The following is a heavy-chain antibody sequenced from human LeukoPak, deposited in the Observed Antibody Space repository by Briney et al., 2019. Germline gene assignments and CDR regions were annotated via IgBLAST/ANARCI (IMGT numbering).Heavy chain of an antibody. J-gene: IGHJ4*02. CDR2: IYTSGTT. Sequence: SETLSLTCTVSGGSISSYYWSWIRQLAGKGLEWVGRIYTSGTTNYNPSLKSRVTMSGDTSKNQFSLKMRSVTAADTAVYYCARANYDGSDYWGQGTLVTVSS. CDR1: GGSISSYY. D-gene: IGHD3-22*01. CDR3: ARANYDGSDY. V-gene: IGHV4-4*07.